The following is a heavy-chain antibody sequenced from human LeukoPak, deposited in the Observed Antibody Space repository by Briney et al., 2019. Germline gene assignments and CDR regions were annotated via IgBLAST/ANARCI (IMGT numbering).Heavy chain of an antibody. Sequence: PGRPVRLFCAASGFTFTIHVMHWVPQAPGKGLGWGAIIRYGESNKSYADSMKGPLTISRDKSKNTLYLQTISLRAEDTAMYYCARELYNSWRGYCFQYWGQGTLVTVSS. CDR2: IRYGESNK. CDR3: ARELYNSWRGYCFQY. V-gene: IGHV3-33*01. J-gene: IGHJ1*01. D-gene: IGHD3-3*01. CDR1: GFTFTIHV.